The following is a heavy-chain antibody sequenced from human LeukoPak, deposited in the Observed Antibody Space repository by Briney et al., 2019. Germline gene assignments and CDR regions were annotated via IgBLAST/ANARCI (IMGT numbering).Heavy chain of an antibody. CDR3: AREKDCSGGSCYPLTRYYYYMDV. CDR2: IIPIFGTA. CDR1: GYTFNTHY. D-gene: IGHD2-15*01. Sequence: SVKVSCKASGYTFNTHYIHWVRQAPGQGLEWMGGIIPIFGTANYAQKFQGRVTITTDESTSTAYMELSSLRSEDTAVYYCAREKDCSGGSCYPLTRYYYYMDVWGKGTTVTVSS. V-gene: IGHV1-69*05. J-gene: IGHJ6*03.